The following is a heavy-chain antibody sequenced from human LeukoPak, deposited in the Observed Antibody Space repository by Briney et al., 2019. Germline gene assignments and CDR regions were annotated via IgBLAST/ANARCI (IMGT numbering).Heavy chain of an antibody. CDR2: FYHSGNT. CDR1: GFSISSGYY. Sequence: SETLSLTCAVSGFSISSGYYWGWIGQPPGKGLEWIGSFYHSGNTYYNPSLKSRVTISVDTSKNQFSLKLSSVTAADTAVYYCARVLKWFGVDAFDIWGQGAMVTVSS. CDR3: ARVLKWFGVDAFDI. J-gene: IGHJ3*02. D-gene: IGHD3-10*01. V-gene: IGHV4-38-2*01.